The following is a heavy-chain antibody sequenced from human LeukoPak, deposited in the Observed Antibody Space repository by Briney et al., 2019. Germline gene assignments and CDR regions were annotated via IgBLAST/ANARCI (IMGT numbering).Heavy chain of an antibody. Sequence: GGSLTLSCAASGFTCSSYGMSWVRQAQGKGREWVSGISGSGGSITYADSVKGLFTISRNNSKNTLYLQMNSLRAEDTAVYYFAKSPCYDSSGFNYYFDYGGQGTLVTVSS. J-gene: IGHJ4*02. CDR3: AKSPCYDSSGFNYYFDY. CDR2: ISGSGGSI. D-gene: IGHD3-22*01. V-gene: IGHV3-23*01. CDR1: GFTCSSYG.